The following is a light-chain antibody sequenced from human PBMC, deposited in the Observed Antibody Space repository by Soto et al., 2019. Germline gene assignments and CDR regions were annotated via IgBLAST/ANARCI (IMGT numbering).Light chain of an antibody. CDR1: SSDVGGYNS. V-gene: IGLV2-14*01. CDR3: SSYTSSSTLV. CDR2: DVS. J-gene: IGLJ1*01. Sequence: QSALTQPASVSGSPGQSITISCTGTSSDVGGYNSVSLYQQHPGKAPKLMIYDVSNRPSGVSNRFSGSKSGNTASLTISGLQAEDEADYYCSSYTSSSTLVFGTGTKLTVL.